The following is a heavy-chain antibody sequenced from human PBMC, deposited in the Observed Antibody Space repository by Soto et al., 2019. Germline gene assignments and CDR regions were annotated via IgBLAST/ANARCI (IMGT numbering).Heavy chain of an antibody. D-gene: IGHD5-12*01. Sequence: QVQLVESGGGVVQPGRSLRLSCAASGFTFSSYAMHWVRQAPGKGLEWVAVISYDGSNKYYADSVKGRFTISRDNSKNTLYLQMNSLRAEDTAVYYCARDGSDIVATTNYYYGIDVWGQGTTVTVSS. J-gene: IGHJ6*02. V-gene: IGHV3-30-3*01. CDR2: ISYDGSNK. CDR1: GFTFSSYA. CDR3: ARDGSDIVATTNYYYGIDV.